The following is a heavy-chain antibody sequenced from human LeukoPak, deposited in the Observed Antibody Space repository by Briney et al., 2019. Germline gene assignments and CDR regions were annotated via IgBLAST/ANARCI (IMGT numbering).Heavy chain of an antibody. D-gene: IGHD3-22*01. CDR2: MYYSGSP. Sequence: SETLSLTCTVSGGSISSRNYYWGWIRQPPGKGLEWLGSMYYSGSPSYHPSLKSRVTISVETSRNQFSLKLSSVTAADTAVYYCARHYDSSGYWYYWGQGTLVTVSS. CDR3: ARHYDSSGYWYY. J-gene: IGHJ4*02. V-gene: IGHV4-39*01. CDR1: GGSISSRNYY.